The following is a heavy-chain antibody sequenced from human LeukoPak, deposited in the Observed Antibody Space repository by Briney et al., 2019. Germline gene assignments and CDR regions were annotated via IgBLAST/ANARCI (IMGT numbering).Heavy chain of an antibody. CDR2: VHHSGGT. CDR1: GGSISSSNW. J-gene: IGHJ4*02. CDR3: ARGEEYGSGTVHFDY. V-gene: IGHV4-4*02. D-gene: IGHD3-10*01. Sequence: PSETLSLTCAVSGGSISSSNWWSWVRQPPGKGLEWIGEVHHSGGTNYNPSLKSRVTISADRSNKRFSLSLNSVTDADTAVFYCARGEEYGSGTVHFDYWGQGILVTVSS.